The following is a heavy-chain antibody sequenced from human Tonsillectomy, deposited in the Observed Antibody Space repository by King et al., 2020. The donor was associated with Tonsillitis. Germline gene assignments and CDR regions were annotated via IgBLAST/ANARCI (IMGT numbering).Heavy chain of an antibody. CDR1: GYSISNGYY. CDR2: IYYSGST. D-gene: IGHD1-26*01. CDR3: ARDFSDRGSYYDTCHI. J-gene: IGHJ3*02. Sequence: VQLQESGPGLVKPSETLSLTCAVSGYSISNGYYWGWIRQSPGKGLEWIGIIYYSGSTYYNPSLKSRVTISLDTSKNQFSLKLNSVTAADAAVYYCARDFSDRGSYYDTCHIWGQGTVVTVSS. V-gene: IGHV4-38-2*02.